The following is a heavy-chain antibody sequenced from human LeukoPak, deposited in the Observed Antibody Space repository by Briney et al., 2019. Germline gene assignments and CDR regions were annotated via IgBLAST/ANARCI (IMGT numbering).Heavy chain of an antibody. CDR2: ISYDGSNK. D-gene: IGHD7-27*01. Sequence: GRSLRLSCAASGFTFSSYAMHWVRQAPGKGLEWVAVISYDGSNKYYADSVKGRFTISRDNSKNTLYLQMNSLRAEDTAVYYCARDLTWGSCYYGMDVWGQGTTVTVSS. J-gene: IGHJ6*02. CDR1: GFTFSSYA. CDR3: ARDLTWGSCYYGMDV. V-gene: IGHV3-30-3*01.